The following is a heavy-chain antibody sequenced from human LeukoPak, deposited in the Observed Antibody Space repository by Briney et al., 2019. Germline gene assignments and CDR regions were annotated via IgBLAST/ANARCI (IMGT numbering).Heavy chain of an antibody. CDR3: ARVLRYFDWLPYNWFDP. V-gene: IGHV4-59*01. CDR1: GGSISSYY. CDR2: IYYSGST. J-gene: IGHJ5*02. Sequence: PSETLSLTCTASGGSISSYYWSWIRQPPGKGLEWIGYIYYSGSTNYNPSLKSRVTISVDTSKNQFSLKLSSVTAADTAVYYCARVLRYFDWLPYNWFDPWGQGTLVTVSS. D-gene: IGHD3-9*01.